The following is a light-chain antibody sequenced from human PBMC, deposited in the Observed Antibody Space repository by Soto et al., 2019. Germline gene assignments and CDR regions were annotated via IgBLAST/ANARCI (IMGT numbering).Light chain of an antibody. CDR2: GNS. Sequence: QSVLTQPPSVSGAPGQRVTISCTGSSCNIGAGYDVHWCQQLPGTAPKLLIYGNSNRPSGVPDRFSGSKSGTSASLAITGLQAEDEADYYCQSYDSSLSGWVFGGGTKLTVL. CDR3: QSYDSSLSGWV. V-gene: IGLV1-40*01. CDR1: SCNIGAGYD. J-gene: IGLJ3*02.